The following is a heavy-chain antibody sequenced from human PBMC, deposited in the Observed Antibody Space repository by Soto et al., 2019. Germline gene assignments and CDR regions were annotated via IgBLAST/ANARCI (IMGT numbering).Heavy chain of an antibody. Sequence: XESLLLSCAASGFTFSNAWMSWVRQAPGKGLEWVGHIKSKTDSGTTDYAAPVKGRFTISRDDSKNTLYLQMNSLKTEDTAVYYCISSSLPWGQGTLVTVSS. CDR1: GFTFSNAW. CDR2: IKSKTDSGTT. D-gene: IGHD2-15*01. V-gene: IGHV3-15*01. J-gene: IGHJ5*02. CDR3: ISSSLP.